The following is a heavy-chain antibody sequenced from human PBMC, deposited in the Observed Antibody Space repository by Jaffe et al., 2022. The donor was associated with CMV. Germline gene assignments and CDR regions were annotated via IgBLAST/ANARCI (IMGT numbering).Heavy chain of an antibody. D-gene: IGHD4-17*01. CDR1: GYSFTTYW. J-gene: IGHJ4*02. CDR3: ARVGHGDYPSDY. CDR2: IDPAKSFT. Sequence: EVQLVQSGAEVKKPGESLRISCKGSGYSFTTYWINWVRQMPGKGLEWMGRIDPAKSFTTYGPSFQGHVTFSVDKSIDTAYMQWSSLKASDTAIYYCARVGHGDYPSDYWGQGTLVTVSS. V-gene: IGHV5-10-1*03.